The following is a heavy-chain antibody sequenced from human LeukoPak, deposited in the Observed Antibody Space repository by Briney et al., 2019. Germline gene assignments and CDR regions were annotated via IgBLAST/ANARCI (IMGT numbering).Heavy chain of an antibody. Sequence: GGSLRLSCAASGFTFSSYGMHWVLQAPGKGLEWVAVISYDGSNKYYADSVKGRFTISRDNSKNTLYLQMNSLRAEDTAVCYCAKDGQRCSGGSCYSGVFDYWGQGTLVTVSS. V-gene: IGHV3-30*18. CDR1: GFTFSSYG. D-gene: IGHD2-15*01. CDR3: AKDGQRCSGGSCYSGVFDY. J-gene: IGHJ4*02. CDR2: ISYDGSNK.